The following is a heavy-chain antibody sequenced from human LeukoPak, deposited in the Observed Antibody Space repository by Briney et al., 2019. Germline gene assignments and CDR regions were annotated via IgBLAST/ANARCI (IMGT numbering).Heavy chain of an antibody. J-gene: IGHJ5*02. CDR2: IYTSGST. Sequence: SETLSLTCTVSGGSISSGSCYWSWIRQPAGKGLEWIGRIYTSGSTNYNPSLKSRVTISVDTSKNQFSLKLTSVTAADTAVYYCASVRGYSSGWYASGFDPWGQGTLVTVSS. V-gene: IGHV4-61*02. D-gene: IGHD6-19*01. CDR3: ASVRGYSSGWYASGFDP. CDR1: GGSISSGSCY.